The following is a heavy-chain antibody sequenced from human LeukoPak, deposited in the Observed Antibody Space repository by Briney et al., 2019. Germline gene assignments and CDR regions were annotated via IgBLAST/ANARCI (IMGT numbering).Heavy chain of an antibody. J-gene: IGHJ4*02. CDR1: GFTFSSYA. CDR3: ARVMDSSTRYLNY. D-gene: IGHD2-2*01. CDR2: ISGSGGST. Sequence: GGSLRLSCAASGFTFSSYAMSWVRQAPGKGLEWVSAISGSGGSTYYADSVKGRFTISRDNSKNTLYLQMNSLRAEDTAVYYCARVMDSSTRYLNYWGQGTLVTVSS. V-gene: IGHV3-23*01.